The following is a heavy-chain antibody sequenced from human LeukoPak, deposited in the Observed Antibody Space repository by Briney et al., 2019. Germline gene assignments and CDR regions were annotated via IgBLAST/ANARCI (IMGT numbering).Heavy chain of an antibody. Sequence: SETLSLTCTVSGVSISSTSYCWGWIRQPPGKGLEWIGYIFYSGSTYYNPSLKSRLNISLDTSKNQFSLKVSSVTAADTAVYYCARYGDGTFDFWGQGTLVTVSS. CDR1: GVSISSTSYC. CDR2: IFYSGST. D-gene: IGHD4-17*01. V-gene: IGHV4-31*03. CDR3: ARYGDGTFDF. J-gene: IGHJ4*02.